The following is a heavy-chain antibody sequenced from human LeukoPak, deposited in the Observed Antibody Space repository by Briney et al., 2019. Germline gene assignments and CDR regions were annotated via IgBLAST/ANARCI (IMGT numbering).Heavy chain of an antibody. CDR1: GFTFNSYW. V-gene: IGHV3-74*01. J-gene: IGHJ4*02. D-gene: IGHD2-21*02. Sequence: PGGSLRLFCAASGFTFNSYWMHWVRQAPGKGLVWVSRINSDGSSTSYADSVKGPFTISRDNAKSTLYLQMSSLRAEDTAVYYCARPVCGGDCYPYDYWGQGTLVTVSS. CDR2: INSDGSST. CDR3: ARPVCGGDCYPYDY.